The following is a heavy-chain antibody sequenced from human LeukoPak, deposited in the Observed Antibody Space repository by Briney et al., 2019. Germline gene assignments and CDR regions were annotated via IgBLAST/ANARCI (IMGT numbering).Heavy chain of an antibody. CDR3: ARGLGQQLVRNNAFDI. V-gene: IGHV4-34*01. CDR1: GGSFSGYY. Sequence: HSATLSLTCAVYGGSFSGYYWSWIRQPPGKGLEWIGEINHSGSNNYNPSLKSRVTISVDTSKNQFSLKLSSVTAADTAVYYYARGLGQQLVRNNAFDIWGQGTMVTVSA. CDR2: INHSGSN. D-gene: IGHD6-13*01. J-gene: IGHJ3*02.